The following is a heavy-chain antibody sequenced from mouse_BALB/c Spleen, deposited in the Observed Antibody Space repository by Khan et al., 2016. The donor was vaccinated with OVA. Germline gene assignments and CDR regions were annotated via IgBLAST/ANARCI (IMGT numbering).Heavy chain of an antibody. CDR2: IWSAGST. CDR1: GFSLNNYS. Sequence: QVQLKQSGPGLVQPSQSLSITCTVSGFSLNNYSVHWVRQSPGKGLEWLGVIWSAGSTDYNAAFISRITISKDNSRNQIFFRMNSLQPNDTAIYYCARRGYDYGRGALFAYWGQGTLVTVSA. V-gene: IGHV2-2*02. J-gene: IGHJ3*01. D-gene: IGHD2-4*01. CDR3: ARRGYDYGRGALFAY.